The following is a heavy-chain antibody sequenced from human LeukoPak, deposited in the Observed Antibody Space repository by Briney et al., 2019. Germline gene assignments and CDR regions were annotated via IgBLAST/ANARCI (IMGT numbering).Heavy chain of an antibody. CDR1: GGSISSSSYY. D-gene: IGHD3-22*01. CDR3: ARRGYYDSSGYYSGYY. CDR2: IDYSGST. Sequence: SETLSLTCTVSGGSISSSSYYWCWIRQPPGKGLEWIGSIDYSGSTYYNPSLKSRVTISVDTSKNQFSLTLSSVTAADTAVYYCARRGYYDSSGYYSGYYWGQGTLVTVSS. J-gene: IGHJ4*02. V-gene: IGHV4-39*01.